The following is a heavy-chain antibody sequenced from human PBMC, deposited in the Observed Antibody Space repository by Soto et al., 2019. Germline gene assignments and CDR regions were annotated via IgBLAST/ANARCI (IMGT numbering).Heavy chain of an antibody. CDR1: GGSISSGGYS. J-gene: IGHJ6*02. CDR3: ARGIAAEDSYCMDV. Sequence: QLQLQESGSGLVKPSQTLSLTCAVSGGSISSGGYSWSWIRQPPGKGLEWIGYIYHSGSTYYNTSLKSRVTISVDRYKNQFSLKMSSVTAADTAVYYCARGIAAEDSYCMDVWGQGTTVTVSS. V-gene: IGHV4-30-2*01. CDR2: IYHSGST. D-gene: IGHD6-6*01.